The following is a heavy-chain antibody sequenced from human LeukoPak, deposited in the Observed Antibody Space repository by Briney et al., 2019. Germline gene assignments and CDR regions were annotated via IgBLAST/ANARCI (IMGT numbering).Heavy chain of an antibody. V-gene: IGHV1-46*01. D-gene: IGHD3-22*01. CDR2: INPSGGST. J-gene: IGHJ4*02. CDR1: GYTFTSHG. CDR3: ARDHYYDSSGYSFYFDY. Sequence: GASVKVSCKASGYTFTSHGISWVRQAPGQGLEWMGIINPSGGSTSYAQKLQGRVTMTRDMSTSTVYMELSSLRSEDTAVYYCARDHYYDSSGYSFYFDYWGQGTLVTVSS.